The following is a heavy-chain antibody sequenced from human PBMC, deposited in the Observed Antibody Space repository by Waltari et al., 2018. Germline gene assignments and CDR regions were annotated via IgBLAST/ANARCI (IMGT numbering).Heavy chain of an antibody. CDR2: INHSGST. D-gene: IGHD3-10*01. CDR1: GGSLSGYY. CDR3: ARGGGCMDV. J-gene: IGHJ6*03. V-gene: IGHV4-34*01. Sequence: QVQLQQWGAGLLKPSETLSLTCAVYGGSLSGYYWSGIRQPPGKGLEWIGEINHSGSTNYNPSLKSRVTISVDTSKNQCSLKLSSVTAADTAVYYCARGGGCMDVWGKGTTVTVSS.